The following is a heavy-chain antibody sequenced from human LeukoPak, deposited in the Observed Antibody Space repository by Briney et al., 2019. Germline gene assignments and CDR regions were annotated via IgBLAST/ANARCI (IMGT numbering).Heavy chain of an antibody. D-gene: IGHD3-10*01. V-gene: IGHV1-18*01. Sequence: ASVKVSCKASGYTFTSYGISWVRQAPGQGLEWMGWISAYNGNTNYAQKLQGRVTMTTDTSTSTAYMELRSLRSDDTAVYYCARVRYYGSGSYYPRYFDYWGQGTLVTVSS. CDR2: ISAYNGNT. CDR1: GYTFTSYG. CDR3: ARVRYYGSGSYYPRYFDY. J-gene: IGHJ4*02.